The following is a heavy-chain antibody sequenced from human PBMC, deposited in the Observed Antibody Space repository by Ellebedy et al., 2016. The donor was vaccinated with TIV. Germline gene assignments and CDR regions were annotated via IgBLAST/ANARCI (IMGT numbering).Heavy chain of an antibody. J-gene: IGHJ4*02. V-gene: IGHV3-53*01. CDR3: ARLHSYGPYYFDY. CDR2: LFSAGAT. Sequence: GESLKISCAASGFIVSDNYMTWVRQAPGKGLERVAQLFSAGATDHADSVKGRFRISRDISKNTIYLQMNNLRAEDTAVYYCARLHSYGPYYFDYWGQGTPVTVSS. CDR1: GFIVSDNY. D-gene: IGHD5-18*01.